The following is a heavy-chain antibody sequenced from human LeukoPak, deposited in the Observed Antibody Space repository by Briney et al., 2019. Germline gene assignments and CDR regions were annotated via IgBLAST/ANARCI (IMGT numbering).Heavy chain of an antibody. CDR3: TTGPFDYYGSASYLANGMDV. Sequence: GGSLRLSCAASGFTFSDAWMSWVRQAPGKGLEWVGRIKSKTDGGTTDYSAPAKGRLTISRDDSKTTLYLQMNSLKTEDTAVYYCTTGPFDYYGSASYLANGMDVWGQGTTVTVSS. V-gene: IGHV3-15*01. D-gene: IGHD3-10*01. CDR1: GFTFSDAW. J-gene: IGHJ6*02. CDR2: IKSKTDGGTT.